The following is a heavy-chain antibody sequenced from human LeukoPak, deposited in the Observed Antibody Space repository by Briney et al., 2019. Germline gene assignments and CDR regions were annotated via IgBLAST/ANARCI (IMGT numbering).Heavy chain of an antibody. CDR3: AKGGPTVYCCSDL. J-gene: IGHJ2*01. CDR1: GFTLSRPV. D-gene: IGHD4-17*01. CDR2: ISGSGSST. V-gene: IGHV3-23*01. Sequence: GGSLRLSCAASGFTLSRPVISWVRQAPGKGLEWVSSISGSGSSTYYADSVKGRFTISRDNSKNTLYLQMNSLRAEDTALYYCAKGGPTVYCCSDLWSRGPPVTVSS.